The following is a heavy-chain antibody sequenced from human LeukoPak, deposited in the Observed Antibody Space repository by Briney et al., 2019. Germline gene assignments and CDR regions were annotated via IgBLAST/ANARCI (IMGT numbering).Heavy chain of an antibody. V-gene: IGHV3-23*01. J-gene: IGHJ4*02. CDR1: GFTFSSYA. Sequence: PGGSLRLSCAASGFTFSSYAMSWVRQAPGKGLEWVSGITVSGGTTYYTDSVKGRFTISRDNAKNSLYLQMNSLRAEDTAVYYCARAPYDILTGYSPYYFDYWGQGTLVTVSS. CDR3: ARAPYDILTGYSPYYFDY. D-gene: IGHD3-9*01. CDR2: ITVSGGTT.